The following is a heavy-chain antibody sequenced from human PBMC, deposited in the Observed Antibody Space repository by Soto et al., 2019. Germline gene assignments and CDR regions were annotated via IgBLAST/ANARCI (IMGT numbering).Heavy chain of an antibody. D-gene: IGHD4-17*01. CDR1: GYTFTSYG. Sequence: QVQLVQSGAEVKKPGASVKVSCKASGYTFTSYGISWVLQAPGQGLEWMGWISAYNGNTNYAQKLQGRVTMTTDTSTSTAYMELRSLRSDDTAVYYCARDRRVNSKTTVTPPVTRPLFDYWGQGTLVTVSS. CDR2: ISAYNGNT. V-gene: IGHV1-18*01. CDR3: ARDRRVNSKTTVTPPVTRPLFDY. J-gene: IGHJ4*02.